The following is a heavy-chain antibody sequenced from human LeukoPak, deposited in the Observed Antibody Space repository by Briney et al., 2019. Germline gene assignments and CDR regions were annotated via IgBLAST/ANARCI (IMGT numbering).Heavy chain of an antibody. Sequence: PGESLKISCQGSGSTFSSYRIAWVRQVPGKGLEWMGIIYPGDSDTRYSPSFQGQVTISADKSINTASLQWSSLKASDTAIYFCARDPKSDYWGQGTLVTVSS. V-gene: IGHV5-51*01. CDR2: IYPGDSDT. CDR1: GSTFSSYR. CDR3: ARDPKSDY. J-gene: IGHJ4*02.